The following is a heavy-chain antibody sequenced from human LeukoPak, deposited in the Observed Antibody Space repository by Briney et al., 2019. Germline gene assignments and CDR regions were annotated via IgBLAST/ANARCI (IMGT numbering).Heavy chain of an antibody. J-gene: IGHJ4*02. D-gene: IGHD3-22*01. V-gene: IGHV3-66*01. CDR2: IYSGGST. CDR1: GFAVSSNY. CDR3: ARDLPARYDSSGYYNY. Sequence: TEGSLRLSCAASGFAVSSNYMSWVRQAPGKGLEWVSVIYSGGSTYYADSVKGRFTISRDNSKNTLYLQMNSLRAEDTAVYYCARDLPARYDSSGYYNYWGQGTLVTVSS.